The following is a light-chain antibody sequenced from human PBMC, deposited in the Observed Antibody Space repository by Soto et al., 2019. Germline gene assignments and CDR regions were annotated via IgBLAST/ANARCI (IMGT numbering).Light chain of an antibody. V-gene: IGLV2-14*01. CDR1: SSDVGAYNH. CDR3: MSYTTSDTFWV. Sequence: QSALTQPASVSGSPGQSITISCTGTSSDVGAYNHVSWYQQHPGKVPKVMIYEVSNRPSGVSDRFSGSKSGNTASLTISGLQAEDEADYYCMSYTTSDTFWVLGRGTKLNVL. J-gene: IGLJ3*02. CDR2: EVS.